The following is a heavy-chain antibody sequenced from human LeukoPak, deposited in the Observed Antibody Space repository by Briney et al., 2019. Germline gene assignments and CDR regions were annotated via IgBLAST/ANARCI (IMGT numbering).Heavy chain of an antibody. V-gene: IGHV1-2*02. J-gene: IGHJ6*03. CDR1: RYTFTGYY. D-gene: IGHD6-13*01. Sequence: RASVKVSCKASRYTFTGYYMHWVRQAPGQGLEWMGWINPNSGGTNYAQKFQGRVTMTRDTSISTAYMELSRLRSDDKAVYYCARDSSSSWYEADYYMDVWGKGTTVTVSS. CDR2: INPNSGGT. CDR3: ARDSSSSWYEADYYMDV.